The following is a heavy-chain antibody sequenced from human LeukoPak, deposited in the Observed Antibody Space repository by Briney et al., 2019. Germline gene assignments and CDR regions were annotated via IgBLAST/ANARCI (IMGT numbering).Heavy chain of an antibody. CDR3: ARDSGSPYYFDY. CDR1: GFTFSSYS. Sequence: GGSPRLSCAASGFTFSSYSMNWVRHAPGKGLEWVSCIISSISFIYYADSVSGRFTISRDNAKNSLYLQMNSLRAEHTAVYYCARDSGSPYYFDYWGQGTLVTVSS. CDR2: IISSISFI. D-gene: IGHD1-26*01. J-gene: IGHJ4*02. V-gene: IGHV3-21*01.